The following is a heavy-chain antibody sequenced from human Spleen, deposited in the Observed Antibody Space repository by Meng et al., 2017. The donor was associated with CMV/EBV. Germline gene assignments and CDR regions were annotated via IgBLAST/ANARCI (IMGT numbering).Heavy chain of an antibody. V-gene: IGHV3-21*01. Sequence: GGSLRLSCAASGFTFSSYSMNWVRQAPGKGLEWVSSISSSSSYIYYADSVKGRFTISRDNAKNSLYLQMNSLRAEDTAVYYCARWDGDYVGYYYYGMDVWGQGTTVTVSS. J-gene: IGHJ6*02. CDR3: ARWDGDYVGYYYYGMDV. CDR1: GFTFSSYS. CDR2: ISSSSSYI. D-gene: IGHD4-17*01.